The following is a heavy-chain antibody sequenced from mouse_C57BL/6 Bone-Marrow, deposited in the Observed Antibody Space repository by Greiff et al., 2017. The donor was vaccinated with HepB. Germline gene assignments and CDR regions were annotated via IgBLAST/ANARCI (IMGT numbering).Heavy chain of an antibody. D-gene: IGHD6-1*01. CDR2: IWRGGST. V-gene: IGHV2-5*01. CDR1: GFSLTSYG. Sequence: VKLLESGPGLVQPSQSLSITCTVSGFSLTSYGVHWVRQSPGKGLEWLGVIWRGGSTDYNAAFMSRLSITKDNSTSQVFFKMHRLQADDTAIYYCAVGSPDYYFDYWGQGTTLTVSS. J-gene: IGHJ2*01. CDR3: AVGSPDYYFDY.